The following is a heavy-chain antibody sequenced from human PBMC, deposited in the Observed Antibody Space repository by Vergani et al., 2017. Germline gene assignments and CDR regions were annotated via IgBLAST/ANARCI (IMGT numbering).Heavy chain of an antibody. V-gene: IGHV3-23*01. D-gene: IGHD6-19*01. CDR2: SSGSGGST. J-gene: IGHJ4*02. Sequence: EVQLLESGGGLVQPGGSLRLSCAASGFTFSSYAMSWVRQAPGKGLGWVSASSGSGGSTYYADSVKGRFTISRDNSKNTLYLQMNSLRAEDTAVYYCAKDQAEDGIAVAGVDSWGQGTLVTVSS. CDR3: AKDQAEDGIAVAGVDS. CDR1: GFTFSSYA.